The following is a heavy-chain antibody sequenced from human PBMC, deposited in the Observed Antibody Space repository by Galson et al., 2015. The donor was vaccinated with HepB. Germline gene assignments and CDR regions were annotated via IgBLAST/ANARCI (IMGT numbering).Heavy chain of an antibody. CDR2: INAGNGNT. D-gene: IGHD3-22*01. CDR1: GYTFTSYA. J-gene: IGHJ3*02. V-gene: IGHV1-3*01. CDR3: ARVAYYYDSSGYYYVVHAFDI. Sequence: SVKVSCKASGYTFTSYAMHWVRQAPGQRLEWMGWINAGNGNTKYSQKFQGRVTITRDTSASTAYMELSSLRSEDTAVYYCARVAYYYDSSGYYYVVHAFDIWGQGTMVTVSS.